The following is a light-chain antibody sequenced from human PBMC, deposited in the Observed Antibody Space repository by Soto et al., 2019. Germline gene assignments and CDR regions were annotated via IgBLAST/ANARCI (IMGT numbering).Light chain of an antibody. Sequence: DIVMTQSPLSLPVTPGEPASISCKSSQRLLHSNGYNYLDWYLQKPGQSPQVLIYLGSNRASGVPDRFSGSGSGTEFTLTINSLQSDDFAVYFCQQYNSWPPITFGQGTRLEIK. CDR2: LGS. CDR1: QRLLHSNGYNY. J-gene: IGKJ5*01. V-gene: IGKV2-28*01. CDR3: QQYNSWPPIT.